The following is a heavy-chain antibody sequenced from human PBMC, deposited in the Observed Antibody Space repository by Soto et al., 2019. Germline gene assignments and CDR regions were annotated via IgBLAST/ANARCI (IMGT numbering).Heavy chain of an antibody. D-gene: IGHD4-17*01. CDR2: VYYTGST. V-gene: IGHV4-59*08. CDR1: GVSITSSY. J-gene: IGHJ4*02. Sequence: SETLSLTCTVSGVSITSSYWSWIRQPPGKGLEWIGYVYYTGSTNYNPSLKRRVTMSVDTSKNQFSLKLSSVTAADTAVYYCASAPYGDYYVSWGRGTLVTVSS. CDR3: ASAPYGDYYVS.